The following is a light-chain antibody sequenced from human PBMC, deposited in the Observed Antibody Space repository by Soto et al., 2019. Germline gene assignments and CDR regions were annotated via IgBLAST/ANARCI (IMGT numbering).Light chain of an antibody. Sequence: EVVLTQSPATLSVSPGERATLSCRASQNINDNLAWYQQKNGQAPRLVIHGTSIRSTNFPAGFSGSGSETDFTLTIDSLQSEDFAVYYCQQYNEWPLTFGGGTKVEIK. CDR2: GTS. CDR3: QQYNEWPLT. CDR1: QNINDN. J-gene: IGKJ4*01. V-gene: IGKV3-15*01.